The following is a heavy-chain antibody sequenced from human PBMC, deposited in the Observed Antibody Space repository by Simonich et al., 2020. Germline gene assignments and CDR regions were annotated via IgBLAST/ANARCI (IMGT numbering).Heavy chain of an antibody. D-gene: IGHD6-13*01. CDR3: ARHAGFAFDI. J-gene: IGHJ3*02. CDR2: IYYSGGT. Sequence: QLQLQESGPGLVKPSETLSLTCTVSGGSISSSSYYWGWIRQPPGKGLDGIGSIYYSGGTYYNPSLKSRVTISVDTSKNQFSLKLSSVTAADTAVYYCARHAGFAFDIWGQGTMVTVSS. CDR1: GGSISSSSYY. V-gene: IGHV4-39*01.